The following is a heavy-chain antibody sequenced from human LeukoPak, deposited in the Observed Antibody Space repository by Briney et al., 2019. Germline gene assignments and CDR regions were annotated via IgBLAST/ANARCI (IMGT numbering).Heavy chain of an antibody. CDR1: GFTFSSYA. CDR2: ISYDGSNK. V-gene: IGHV3-30-3*01. D-gene: IGHD6-13*01. CDR3: ARAGTLYSSSWFRFDY. J-gene: IGHJ4*02. Sequence: PGGSLRLSCAVSGFTFSSYAMHWVRQAPGRGLEWVAVISYDGSNKYYADSVKGRFTISRDNSKNTLYLQMNSLRAEDTAVYYCARAGTLYSSSWFRFDYWGQGTLVTVSS.